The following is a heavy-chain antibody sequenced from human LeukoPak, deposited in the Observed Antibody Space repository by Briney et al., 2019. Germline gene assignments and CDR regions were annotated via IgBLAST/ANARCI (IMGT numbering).Heavy chain of an antibody. J-gene: IGHJ4*02. V-gene: IGHV4-39*01. CDR3: ARHVFHSSTWYGPIDY. Sequence: SETLSLTCTVSGVSVSSSSYYWGWIRQPPGKGPEWTGSIYYSGSTYYNPSLQSRVTISVDTSKNHFSLKLRSVTAADTAVYYCARHVFHSSTWYGPIDYWGQGTLVTVSS. CDR1: GVSVSSSSYY. CDR2: IYYSGST. D-gene: IGHD6-13*01.